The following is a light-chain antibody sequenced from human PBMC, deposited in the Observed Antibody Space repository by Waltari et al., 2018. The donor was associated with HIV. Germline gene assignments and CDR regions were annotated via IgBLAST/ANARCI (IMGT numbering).Light chain of an antibody. CDR3: SSYTSSSTWV. CDR1: SSYLGGSYS. V-gene: IGLV2-14*03. J-gene: IGLJ3*02. CDR2: YVS. Sequence: QSALSQPASVSGSPGQSITFSCTATSSYLGGSYSVSWYQQHPGKAPKLMMYYVSNRPSGVSNRFSGSKSGNTASLTISGLQAEDEADYYCSSYTSSSTWVFGGGTKLTVL.